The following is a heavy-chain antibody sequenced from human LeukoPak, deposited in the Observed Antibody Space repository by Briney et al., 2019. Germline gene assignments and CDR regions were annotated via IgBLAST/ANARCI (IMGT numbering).Heavy chain of an antibody. Sequence: GGSLSLSCAASGFTFSDHYMDWVRQAQGKGLEWVGRTRNKANSYTTEYAASVKGRFTISRDDSKNSLYLQMNSLKTEDTAVYYCAREEDAFDIWGQGTMVTVSS. CDR2: TRNKANSYTT. CDR1: GFTFSDHY. V-gene: IGHV3-72*01. J-gene: IGHJ3*02. CDR3: AREEDAFDI.